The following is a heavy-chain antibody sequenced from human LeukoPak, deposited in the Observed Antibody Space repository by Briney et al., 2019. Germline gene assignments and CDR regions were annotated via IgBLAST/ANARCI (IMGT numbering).Heavy chain of an antibody. CDR1: GGSISSHY. CDR2: IYYSGST. D-gene: IGHD6-13*01. J-gene: IGHJ5*02. V-gene: IGHV4-59*08. CDR3: ARSYSNNWYAGFDP. Sequence: SETLSLTCTVSGGSISSHYWSWIWQPPGKGLEWIGYIYYSGSTNYNPSLKSRVTISVDTSKNQFSLKLSSVTAADTAVYYCARSYSNNWYAGFDPWGQGTLVTVSS.